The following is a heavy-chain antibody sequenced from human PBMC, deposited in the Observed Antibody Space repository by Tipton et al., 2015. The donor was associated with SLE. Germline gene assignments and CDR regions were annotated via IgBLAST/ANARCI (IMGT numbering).Heavy chain of an antibody. V-gene: IGHV4-59*11. CDR1: GGSISSHY. CDR2: IYYSGST. Sequence: TLSLTCTVSGGSISSHYWSWIRQPPGKGLEWIGYIYYSGSTYYNPSLKSRVTISVDTSKNQFSLKLSSVTAADTAVYYCARGAFKYGLLYGDYPRYFDYWGQGTLVTVSS. D-gene: IGHD4-17*01. J-gene: IGHJ4*02. CDR3: ARGAFKYGLLYGDYPRYFDY.